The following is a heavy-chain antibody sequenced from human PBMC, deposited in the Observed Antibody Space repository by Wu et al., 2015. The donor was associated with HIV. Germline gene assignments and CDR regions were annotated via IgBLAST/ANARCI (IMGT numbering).Heavy chain of an antibody. V-gene: IGHV1-46*01. CDR3: ARVGSKGSGSRRTPMGAYDV. CDR1: GYTFASHG. CDR2: LNPSSGTT. Sequence: VQSKSEVKKPGASVRISCRAFGYTFASHGINWVRQAPGQGLEWMGILNPSSGTTGFADSFQGRISVTRDTSTSTVYMDLSRLTLNDTAMYYCARVGSKGSGSRRTPMGAYDVWGQGTMVIVSS. D-gene: IGHD3-16*01. J-gene: IGHJ3*01.